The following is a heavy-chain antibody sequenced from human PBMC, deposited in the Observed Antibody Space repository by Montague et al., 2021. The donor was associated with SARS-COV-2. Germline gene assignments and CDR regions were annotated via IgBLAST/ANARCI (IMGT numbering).Heavy chain of an antibody. CDR3: ARGSGNFDVDLAY. V-gene: IGHV4-59*13. CDR1: GDSFNTYY. J-gene: IGHJ4*02. D-gene: IGHD1-26*01. Sequence: SETLSLTCTVSGDSFNTYYWSWVRQPPGKGLEWIGYISYSGSTNYNPSLKSRVTISLDTSNNQFSLTLTSMTAADTAVYYCARGSGNFDVDLAYWGQGALVAVSP. CDR2: ISYSGST.